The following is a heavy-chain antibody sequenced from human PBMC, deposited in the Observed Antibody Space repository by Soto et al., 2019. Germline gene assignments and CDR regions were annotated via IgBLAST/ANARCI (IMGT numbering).Heavy chain of an antibody. CDR3: PKSLSTAVNYGLGV. CDR1: GFTFSDNA. CDR2: ISDDGDST. Sequence: EVQLLESGGGLVQPGGSLRLSCGASGFTFSDNAMTWVRQAPGKGLEWVSSISDDGDSTYYADSVKSRFTISSDNSNNTLFLQMSSLGADDTAVYYCPKSLSTAVNYGLGVWGQGTTVTVSS. V-gene: IGHV3-23*01. D-gene: IGHD2-2*01. J-gene: IGHJ6*02.